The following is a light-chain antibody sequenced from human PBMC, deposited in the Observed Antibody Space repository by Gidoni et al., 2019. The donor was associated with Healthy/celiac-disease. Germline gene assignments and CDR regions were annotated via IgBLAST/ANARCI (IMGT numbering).Light chain of an antibody. V-gene: IGKV3-11*01. Sequence: IVFPPSPSTLSLSPGETATPSCSASQSVSSNLAWYQQKSGQEPRLLIYDAANRATGIPARFSGSGSWTDFTLTISSLEPEDFVVYYCQKRSNWPPWTFGQGTKVEIK. CDR1: QSVSSN. J-gene: IGKJ1*01. CDR3: QKRSNWPPWT. CDR2: DAA.